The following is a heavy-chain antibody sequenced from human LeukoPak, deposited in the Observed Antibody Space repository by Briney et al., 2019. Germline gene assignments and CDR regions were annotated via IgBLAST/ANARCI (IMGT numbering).Heavy chain of an antibody. J-gene: IGHJ4*02. Sequence: GGSLRLSCAASGFTVSSNYMSWVRQAPGKGLEWVSAISGSGGSTYYADSVKGRFTISRDNSKNTLYLQMNSLRAEDTAVYYCAKGPRDSSGYYWYYFDYWGQGTLVTVSS. D-gene: IGHD3-22*01. V-gene: IGHV3-23*01. CDR2: ISGSGGST. CDR3: AKGPRDSSGYYWYYFDY. CDR1: GFTVSSNY.